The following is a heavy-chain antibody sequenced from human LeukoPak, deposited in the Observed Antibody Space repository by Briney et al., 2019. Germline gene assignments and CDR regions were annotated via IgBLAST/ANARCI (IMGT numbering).Heavy chain of an antibody. Sequence: SETLSLTCTVSGGSISSYYWSWIRQPPGKGLEWIGYIYYSGSTNYNPSLKSRVTISVDTSKNQFSLKLSSVTAADTAAYYCARDIVGADQPTYWGQGTLVTVSS. CDR2: IYYSGST. CDR3: ARDIVGADQPTY. CDR1: GGSISSYY. V-gene: IGHV4-59*01. J-gene: IGHJ4*02. D-gene: IGHD1-26*01.